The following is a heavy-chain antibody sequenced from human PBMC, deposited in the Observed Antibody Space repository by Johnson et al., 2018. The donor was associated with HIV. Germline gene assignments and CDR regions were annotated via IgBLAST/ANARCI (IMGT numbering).Heavy chain of an antibody. CDR3: AVYYYGSGSRNDAFDI. D-gene: IGHD3-10*01. CDR1: GFTFDYYD. V-gene: IGHV3-20*04. Sequence: VQLVESGGSVIRPGESLRLSCAASGFTFDYYDMTWVRQATGKGLEWVSGINWNGGATFYADSVKGRFTISRDNSKNTLYLQMNSLRAEDTAVYYCAVYYYGSGSRNDAFDIWGHGTMVTVSA. J-gene: IGHJ3*02. CDR2: INWNGGAT.